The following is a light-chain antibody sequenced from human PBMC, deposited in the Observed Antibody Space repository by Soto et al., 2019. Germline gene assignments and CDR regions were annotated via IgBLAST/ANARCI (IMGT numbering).Light chain of an antibody. CDR2: DVA. CDR1: SSDIGGYNF. Sequence: QSVLTQPASVSGSPGQSITISCTGTSSDIGGYNFVSWYQQHPGNAPNLIIYDVASRPSGVSDRFSGSKSGNAASLTISGLHAEDEALYYCNSYTTRGAIVFGGGTKLTVL. CDR3: NSYTTRGAIV. V-gene: IGLV2-14*03. J-gene: IGLJ3*02.